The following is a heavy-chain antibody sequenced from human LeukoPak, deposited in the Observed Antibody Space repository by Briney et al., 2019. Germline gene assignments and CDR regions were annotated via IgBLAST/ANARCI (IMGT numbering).Heavy chain of an antibody. J-gene: IGHJ4*02. V-gene: IGHV3-7*03. Sequence: GGSLRLSCAASGFMFSSNWMSWVRLAPGKGLEWVANIKEDGTETYYVDSVKGRFTISRDNAKNSLYLQKNSLGVEDTAVYYCAKEGRSLQTYWGQGTLVTVSS. CDR1: GFMFSSNW. CDR2: IKEDGTET. D-gene: IGHD5-24*01. CDR3: AKEGRSLQTY.